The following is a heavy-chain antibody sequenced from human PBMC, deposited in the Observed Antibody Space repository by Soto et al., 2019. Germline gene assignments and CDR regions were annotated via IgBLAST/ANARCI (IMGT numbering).Heavy chain of an antibody. CDR3: AKDSGVFGVVDY. CDR1: GFTFSSYA. J-gene: IGHJ4*02. D-gene: IGHD3-3*01. CDR2: ISGRGGST. V-gene: IGHV3-23*01. Sequence: EVQLLESGGGLVQPGGSLRLSCAASGFTFSSYAMSWVRQAPGKGLEWVSAISGRGGSTYYADSVKGRFTISRDNSKNTLYLQMNSLRAEDTAVYYCAKDSGVFGVVDYWGQGTLVTVSS.